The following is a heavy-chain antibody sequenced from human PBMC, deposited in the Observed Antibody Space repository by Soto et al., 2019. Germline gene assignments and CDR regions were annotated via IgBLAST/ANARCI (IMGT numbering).Heavy chain of an antibody. Sequence: GGSLRLSCAASGFTFSSYAVSRVRQAPGKGPEWISSISGSGSTIYYAGSVKGRFTISRDNSKNTLYLQMSSLRAEDTAVYYCAKVFYYYDSSGYYYFDYWGQGTLVTVSS. CDR3: AKVFYYYDSSGYYYFDY. V-gene: IGHV3-23*01. J-gene: IGHJ4*02. CDR1: GFTFSSYA. D-gene: IGHD3-22*01. CDR2: ISGSGSTI.